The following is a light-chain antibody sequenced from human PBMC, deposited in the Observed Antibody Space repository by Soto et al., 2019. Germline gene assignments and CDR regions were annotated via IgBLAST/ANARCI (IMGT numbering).Light chain of an antibody. V-gene: IGKV3-20*01. CDR2: GAS. Sequence: EVVLTQSPGTLSLSPGERATLSCRASQSVSNNYLAWYQQKPGQAPRLLIYGASSRATGIPDRFSGSESGTDFTLTISSLEPEDFAVYYCQQYVSSPRTFGQGTKVDIK. J-gene: IGKJ1*01. CDR1: QSVSNNY. CDR3: QQYVSSPRT.